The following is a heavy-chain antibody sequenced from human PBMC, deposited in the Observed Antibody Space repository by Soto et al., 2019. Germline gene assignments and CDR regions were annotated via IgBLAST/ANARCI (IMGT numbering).Heavy chain of an antibody. CDR1: GGTFSSYA. CDR2: IIPIFGTA. V-gene: IGHV1-69*01. Sequence: QVQLVQSGAEVKKPGSSVKVSCKASGGTFSSYAISWVRQAPGQGLEWMGGIIPIFGTANYAQKFQGRVTITADESTSTAYMGLSSLRSEDTAVYYCARAAQSISSSHYGMDVWGQGTTVTVSS. J-gene: IGHJ6*02. CDR3: ARAAQSISSSHYGMDV. D-gene: IGHD6-6*01.